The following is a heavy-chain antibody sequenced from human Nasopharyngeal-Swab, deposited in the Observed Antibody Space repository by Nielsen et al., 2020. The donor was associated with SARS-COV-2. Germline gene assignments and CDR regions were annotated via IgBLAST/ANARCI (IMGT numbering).Heavy chain of an antibody. D-gene: IGHD3-22*01. CDR1: GYTFTSYG. Sequence: ASVKVSCKASGYTFTSYGISWVRQAPGQGLEWMGWISAYNGNTNYAQKLQGRVTMTTDTSTSTAYMELRSLRSDDTAVYYCARSTMIVVVITDDAFDIWAKGQWSPSLQ. J-gene: IGHJ3*02. CDR2: ISAYNGNT. V-gene: IGHV1-18*01. CDR3: ARSTMIVVVITDDAFDI.